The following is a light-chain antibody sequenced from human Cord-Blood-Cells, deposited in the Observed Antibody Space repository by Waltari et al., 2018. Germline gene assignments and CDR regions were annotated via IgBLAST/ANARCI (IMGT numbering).Light chain of an antibody. CDR3: QSADSSGTYYV. CDR2: KDS. Sequence: SYELTQPPSVSVSAGQTDRTTFSGYAFPQHYASLYQQKPGQAPVLVIYKDSERPSGIPERFSGSSSGTTVTLTISGVQAEDEADYYCQSADSSGTYYVFGTGTKVTVL. V-gene: IGLV3-25*03. J-gene: IGLJ1*01. CDR1: AFPQHY.